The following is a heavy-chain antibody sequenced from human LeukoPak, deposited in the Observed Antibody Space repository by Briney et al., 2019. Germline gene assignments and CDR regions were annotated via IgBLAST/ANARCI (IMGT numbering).Heavy chain of an antibody. D-gene: IGHD3-10*01. Sequence: SQTLSLTCAVSGGSISSGGYYWSWIRQHPGKGLEWIGYIYYSGSTYYNPSLKSRVTISVDTSKNQFSLKLSSVTAADTAVYYCARDPFGDYGMDVWGQGTTVTVSS. J-gene: IGHJ6*02. V-gene: IGHV4-31*11. CDR3: ARDPFGDYGMDV. CDR1: GGSISSGGYY. CDR2: IYYSGST.